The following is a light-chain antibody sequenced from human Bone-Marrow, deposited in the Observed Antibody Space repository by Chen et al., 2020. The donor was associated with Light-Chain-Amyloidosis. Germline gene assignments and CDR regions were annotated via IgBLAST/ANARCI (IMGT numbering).Light chain of an antibody. Sequence: SYVLTQPSSVSVAPGQTATIACGGNNIGSTSVHWYQQTPGQAPLLVVCDDSDRPAGIPERLSGSHSGNTATLTISRGEAGDEADYYCQVWERSRDRPVFGGGTKLTVL. J-gene: IGLJ3*02. V-gene: IGLV3-21*02. CDR1: NIGSTS. CDR3: QVWERSRDRPV. CDR2: DDS.